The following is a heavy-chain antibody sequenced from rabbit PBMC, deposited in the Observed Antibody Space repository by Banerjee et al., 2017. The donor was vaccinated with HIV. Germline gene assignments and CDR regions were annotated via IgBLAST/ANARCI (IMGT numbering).Heavy chain of an antibody. CDR3: ARYISGSGYYGL. CDR1: GIDFRSYG. D-gene: IGHD1-1*01. Sequence: EESGGGLVQPEGSLTLTCTASGIDFRSYGLSWVRQAPGKGLEWIACINSNTGNTVYASWAKGPFTISKTSSTTVTLQMTSLTAADTATYFCARYISGSGYYGLWGPGTLVTVS. CDR2: INSNTGNT. V-gene: IGHV1S45*01. J-gene: IGHJ4*01.